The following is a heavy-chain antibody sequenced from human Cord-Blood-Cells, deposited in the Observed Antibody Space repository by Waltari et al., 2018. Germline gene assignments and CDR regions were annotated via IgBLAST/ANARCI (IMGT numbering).Heavy chain of an antibody. CDR1: GGTFSSYA. V-gene: IGHV1-69*09. CDR2: IIPVLSIA. D-gene: IGHD1-26*01. Sequence: QVQLVQSGAEVKKPGSSVKVSCKASGGTFSSYAISWVRQAPGQGLEWMGRIIPVLSIANYAQKFQGRVTITADKSTSTAYMELSSLRSEDTAVYYCARGKSGSYDAFDIWGQGTMVTVSS. CDR3: ARGKSGSYDAFDI. J-gene: IGHJ3*02.